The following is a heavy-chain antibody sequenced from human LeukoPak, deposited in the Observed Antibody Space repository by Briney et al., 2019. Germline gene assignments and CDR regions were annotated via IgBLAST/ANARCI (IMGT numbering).Heavy chain of an antibody. V-gene: IGHV4-4*07. Sequence: PSETLSLTCTVSGGSISSYYWSWIRQPAGKGLEWIGSIYPSGSTNYNPSLKSRVTISVDTSKNQFSLKLSSVTAADTAVYYCARGGRYFDWLFPYRDEGDYWGQGTLVTVSS. CDR2: IYPSGST. D-gene: IGHD3-9*01. CDR3: ARGGRYFDWLFPYRDEGDY. J-gene: IGHJ4*02. CDR1: GGSISSYY.